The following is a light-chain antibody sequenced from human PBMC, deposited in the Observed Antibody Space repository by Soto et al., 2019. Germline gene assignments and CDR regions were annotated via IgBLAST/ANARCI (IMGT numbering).Light chain of an antibody. V-gene: IGKV3-20*01. Sequence: VLTQSPGTLSLSPGESATLSCRASQSVSGMYLAWYQQKPGQAPRLLIYGTSNRATGIPDRFSGSGSGTDFTLTIRRLEPEDFAMYFCQQYDNSPFTFGPGTKVDI. CDR3: QQYDNSPFT. CDR1: QSVSGMY. J-gene: IGKJ3*01. CDR2: GTS.